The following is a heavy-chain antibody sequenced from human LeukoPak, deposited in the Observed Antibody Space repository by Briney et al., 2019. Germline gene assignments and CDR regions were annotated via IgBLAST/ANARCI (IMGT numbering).Heavy chain of an antibody. V-gene: IGHV3-48*02. J-gene: IGHJ3*02. CDR2: ISSRSSTI. CDR3: ARAYSSSSGRDAFDS. Sequence: GGSLRLSCAASGFTFNSYNMNWVRQAPGKGLEWVSYISSRSSTIYYADSVKGRFTISRDSAKTSLFLQMNSLRDEDTAVYYCARAYSSSSGRDAFDSWGLGTLVTVSS. D-gene: IGHD6-6*01. CDR1: GFTFNSYN.